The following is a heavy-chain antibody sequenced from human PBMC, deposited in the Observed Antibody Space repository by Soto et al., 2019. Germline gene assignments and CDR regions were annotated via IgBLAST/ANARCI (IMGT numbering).Heavy chain of an antibody. Sequence: TSETLSLTCTVSGGSISSYYWSWIRQPPGKGLEWIGYIYYSGSTNYNPSLKSRVTISVDTSKNQFSLKLSSVTAADTAVYYCARDGGGSYFSFSNWFDPWGQGTLVTVSS. CDR1: GGSISSYY. J-gene: IGHJ5*02. CDR3: ARDGGGSYFSFSNWFDP. CDR2: IYYSGST. D-gene: IGHD1-26*01. V-gene: IGHV4-59*01.